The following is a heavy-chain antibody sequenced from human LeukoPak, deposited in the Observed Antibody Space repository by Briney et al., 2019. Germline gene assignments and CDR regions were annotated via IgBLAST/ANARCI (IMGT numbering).Heavy chain of an antibody. CDR3: ARDQRPGWGEYFQH. D-gene: IGHD3-16*01. Sequence: SGGSLRLSCEASGFTFSAYAMTWVRQAPGKGLEWVAVIWYDGSNKYYADSVKGRFTISRDNSKNTVYLQMNSPRVEDTAVYYCARDQRPGWGEYFQHWGQGTLVTVSS. J-gene: IGHJ1*01. V-gene: IGHV3-33*07. CDR1: GFTFSAYA. CDR2: IWYDGSNK.